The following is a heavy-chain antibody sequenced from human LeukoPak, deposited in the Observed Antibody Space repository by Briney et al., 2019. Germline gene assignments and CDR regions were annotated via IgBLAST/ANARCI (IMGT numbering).Heavy chain of an antibody. Sequence: ASVKVSCKASGYTFTSYYMHWVRQAPGQGLEWMGIINPSGGSTSYAQKFQGRVTMTRDTSTSTVYMELSSLRSEDTAVYYCARDWAAIATTVTTGDNWFDPWGQGTLVTVSS. J-gene: IGHJ5*02. CDR2: INPSGGST. V-gene: IGHV1-46*01. CDR1: GYTFTSYY. CDR3: ARDWAAIATTVTTGDNWFDP. D-gene: IGHD4-11*01.